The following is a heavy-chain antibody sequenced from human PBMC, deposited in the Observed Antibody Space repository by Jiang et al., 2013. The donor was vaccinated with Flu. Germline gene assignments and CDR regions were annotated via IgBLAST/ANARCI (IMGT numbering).Heavy chain of an antibody. CDR3: AGTAVTTSSPIGIDY. CDR1: GGSISSYY. V-gene: IGHV4-59*01. J-gene: IGHJ4*02. CDR2: IYYSGST. Sequence: GPGLVKPSETLSLTCTVSGGSISSYYWSWIRQPPGKGLEWIGYIYYSGSTNYNPSLKSRVTISVDTSKNQFSLKLSSVTAADTAVYYCAGTAVTTSSPIGIDYWGQGTLVTVSS. D-gene: IGHD4-17*01.